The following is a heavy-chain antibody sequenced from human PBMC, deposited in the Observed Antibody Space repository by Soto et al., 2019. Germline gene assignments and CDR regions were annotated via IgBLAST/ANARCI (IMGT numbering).Heavy chain of an antibody. Sequence: HGESLKISCKGSGYSFTSYWIGWVRQMPGKGLEWMGIIYPGDSDTRYSPSFQGQVTISADKSISTAYLQWSSLKASDNAMYYCTRSNSSDYPTNYYYYGMDVWGQGTTVTVSS. CDR3: TRSNSSDYPTNYYYYGMDV. J-gene: IGHJ6*02. V-gene: IGHV5-51*01. D-gene: IGHD3-22*01. CDR1: GYSFTSYW. CDR2: IYPGDSDT.